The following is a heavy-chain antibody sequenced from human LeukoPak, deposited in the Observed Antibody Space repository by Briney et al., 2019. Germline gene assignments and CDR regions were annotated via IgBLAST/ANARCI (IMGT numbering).Heavy chain of an antibody. J-gene: IGHJ4*02. Sequence: HPGGSLRLSCAASGSTFSTYNMNWVRQAPGKGLEWVSYISSSSSIIYYADSVKGRFTISRDNAKNSLYLQMNSLRDEDTAVYYCARESRVYGDYEDWGQGTLVTVSS. CDR3: ARESRVYGDYED. CDR1: GSTFSTYN. D-gene: IGHD4-17*01. V-gene: IGHV3-48*02. CDR2: ISSSSSII.